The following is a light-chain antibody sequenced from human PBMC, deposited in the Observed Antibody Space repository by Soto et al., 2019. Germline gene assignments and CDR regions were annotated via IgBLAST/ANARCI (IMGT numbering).Light chain of an antibody. V-gene: IGKV1-5*01. J-gene: IGKJ1*01. CDR3: QQYGSSLWT. CDR2: DAS. Sequence: DIQLTQSPSTLSASVGDRVTITCRASRIINEWLAWYQKKPGKAPKLLIYDASNLESGVPSRFSGSGSGTDFTLTISRLEPEDFAVYYCQQYGSSLWTFGQGTKVEIK. CDR1: RIINEW.